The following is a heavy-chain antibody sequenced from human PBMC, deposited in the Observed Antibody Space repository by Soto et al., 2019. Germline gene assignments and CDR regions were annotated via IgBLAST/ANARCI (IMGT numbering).Heavy chain of an antibody. D-gene: IGHD6-13*01. CDR3: ARDQGIAAAGSGFDY. Sequence: QLGGSLRLSCAASGFTFSSYWMSWVRQAPGKGLEWVANIKQDGSEKYYVDSVKGRFTISRDNAKNSLYLQMNSLRAEDTAVYYCARDQGIAAAGSGFDYWGQGTLVTVSS. CDR1: GFTFSSYW. V-gene: IGHV3-7*03. J-gene: IGHJ4*02. CDR2: IKQDGSEK.